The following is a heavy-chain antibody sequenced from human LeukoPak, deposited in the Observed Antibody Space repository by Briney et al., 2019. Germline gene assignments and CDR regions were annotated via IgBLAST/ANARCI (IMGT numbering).Heavy chain of an antibody. CDR3: ASTLLGQQLVH. D-gene: IGHD6-13*01. CDR1: AYTFTSYG. Sequence: ASVKVSCKACAYTFTSYGISWVRQAPGQGLEWMGWISAYNGNTNYAQKLQGRVTMTTDTSTSTAYMELRSLRSDDTAVYYCASTLLGQQLVHWGQGTLVTVSS. V-gene: IGHV1-18*01. J-gene: IGHJ4*02. CDR2: ISAYNGNT.